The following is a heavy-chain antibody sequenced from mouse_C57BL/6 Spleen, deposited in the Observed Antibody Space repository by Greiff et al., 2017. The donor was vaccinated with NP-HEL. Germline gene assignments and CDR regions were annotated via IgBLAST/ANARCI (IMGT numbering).Heavy chain of an antibody. J-gene: IGHJ2*01. CDR1: GYAFSSSW. CDR3: ARAETAQAPDY. D-gene: IGHD3-2*02. V-gene: IGHV1-82*01. Sequence: QVQLKESGPELVKPGASVKISCKASGYAFSSSWMNWVKQRPGKGLEWIGRIYPGDGDTNYNGKFKGKATLTADKSSSTAYMQLSSLTSEDSAVYFCARAETAQAPDYWGQGTTLTVSS. CDR2: IYPGDGDT.